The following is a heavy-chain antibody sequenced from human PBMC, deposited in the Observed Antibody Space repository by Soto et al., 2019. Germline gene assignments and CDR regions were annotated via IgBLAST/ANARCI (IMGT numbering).Heavy chain of an antibody. CDR1: GGSISSYY. V-gene: IGHV4-59*01. Sequence: PSETLSLTCTVSGGSISSYYWSWIRQPPGKGLEWIGYIYYSGSTNYNPSLKSRVAISVDTSKNQFSLKLSSVTAADTAVYYCARSHGSGSYPTYYYYGMDVWGQGTTVTVSS. D-gene: IGHD3-10*01. CDR3: ARSHGSGSYPTYYYYGMDV. CDR2: IYYSGST. J-gene: IGHJ6*02.